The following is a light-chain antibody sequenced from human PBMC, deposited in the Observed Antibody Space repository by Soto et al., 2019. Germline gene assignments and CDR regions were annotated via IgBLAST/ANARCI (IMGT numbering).Light chain of an antibody. V-gene: IGKV3-20*01. Sequence: EIVLTQSPGTLSLSPGERATLSCRASQSVGSNYLAWYQQKPGQAPRLLIYGASSSATGIPDRFSGSGSGTDFTLTISRLEPEDFAVYYCQHYGSSLWTFGQGTKVEIK. CDR1: QSVGSNY. J-gene: IGKJ1*01. CDR3: QHYGSSLWT. CDR2: GAS.